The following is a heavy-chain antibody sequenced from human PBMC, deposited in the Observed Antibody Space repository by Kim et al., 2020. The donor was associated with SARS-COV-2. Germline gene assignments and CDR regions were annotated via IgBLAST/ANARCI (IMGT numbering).Heavy chain of an antibody. Sequence: GGSLRLSCAASGFTFSSYGMHWVRQAPGKGLEWVAVIWYDGSNKYYADSVKGRFTISRDNSKSTLYLQMNSLRAEDTAVYYCARDGTGSSSFYGMDVWGQGTTVTVSS. J-gene: IGHJ6*02. CDR1: GFTFSSYG. D-gene: IGHD6-6*01. CDR2: IWYDGSNK. CDR3: ARDGTGSSSFYGMDV. V-gene: IGHV3-33*08.